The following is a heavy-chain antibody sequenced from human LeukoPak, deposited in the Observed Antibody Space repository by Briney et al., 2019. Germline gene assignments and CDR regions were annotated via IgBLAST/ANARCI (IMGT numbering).Heavy chain of an antibody. CDR1: GYTFTGYY. D-gene: IGHD3-22*01. V-gene: IGHV1-2*02. J-gene: IGHJ4*02. Sequence: GASVKVSCKASGYTFTGYYMHWVRQAPGQGLEWMGWINPNSSGTNYAQKFQGRVTMTRDTSISTAYMELSRLRSDDTAVYYCARVGHYYDSSGYYHFFDYWDQGTLVTVSS. CDR2: INPNSSGT. CDR3: ARVGHYYDSSGYYHFFDY.